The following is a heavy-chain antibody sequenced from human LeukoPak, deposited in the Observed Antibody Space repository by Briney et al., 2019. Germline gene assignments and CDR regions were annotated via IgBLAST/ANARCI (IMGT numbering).Heavy chain of an antibody. CDR1: GFTVSSDY. CDR3: AKESGKFDY. J-gene: IGHJ4*02. V-gene: IGHV3-53*05. CDR2: IYSGGTT. Sequence: GGSLRLSCAASGFTVSSDYMNWVRQAPGKGLEWVSVIYSGGTTFYADSVKGRFSISRDNSKNSLYLEMNSLRTEDAAMYYCAKESGKFDYWGQGTLVAVSS.